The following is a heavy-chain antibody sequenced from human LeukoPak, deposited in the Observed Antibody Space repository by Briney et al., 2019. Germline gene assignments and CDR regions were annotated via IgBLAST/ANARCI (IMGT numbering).Heavy chain of an antibody. CDR3: ARSRFSGNWFYAFDI. CDR2: INPNSGGT. D-gene: IGHD5-12*01. Sequence: ASVKVSCKASGYTFTGYYMHWVRQAPGQGLEWMGWINPNSGGTNYAQKFQGRVTMTRDTSISTAYMELSRLRSDDTAVYYCARSRFSGNWFYAFDIWGQGTMVTVSS. CDR1: GYTFTGYY. V-gene: IGHV1-2*02. J-gene: IGHJ3*02.